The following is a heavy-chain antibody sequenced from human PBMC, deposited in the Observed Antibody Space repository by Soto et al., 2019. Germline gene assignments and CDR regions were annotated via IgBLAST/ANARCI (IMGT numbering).Heavy chain of an antibody. Sequence: VQLVESGGGVVQPGRSLRLSCAASGFTFSSYAMHWVRQAPGKGLEWVAVISYDGSNKYYADSVKGRFTISRDNSKNTLYLQMNSLRAEDTAVDYCAREPAYDYVWASGYWGQGTLVTVSS. CDR2: ISYDGSNK. CDR1: GFTFSSYA. D-gene: IGHD3-16*01. CDR3: AREPAYDYVWASGY. J-gene: IGHJ4*02. V-gene: IGHV3-30-3*01.